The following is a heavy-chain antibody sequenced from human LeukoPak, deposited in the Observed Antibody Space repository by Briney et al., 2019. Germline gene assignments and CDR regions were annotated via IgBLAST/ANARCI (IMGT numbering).Heavy chain of an antibody. CDR1: GYTFTGYH. V-gene: IGHV1-69*05. D-gene: IGHD4-17*01. J-gene: IGHJ5*02. CDR2: IMPLFGTA. Sequence: SVKVSCKASGYTFTGYHIHWVRQAPGQGLEWLGGIMPLFGTAGYAQKFQGRVTITKDESTRTVYLELTSLTSADTAVYYCARDVHGDYGSGWFDPWGQGTLVSVSS. CDR3: ARDVHGDYGSGWFDP.